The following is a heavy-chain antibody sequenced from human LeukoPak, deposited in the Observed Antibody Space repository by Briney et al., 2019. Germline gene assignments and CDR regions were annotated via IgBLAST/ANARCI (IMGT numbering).Heavy chain of an antibody. CDR2: ISYNSDTL. D-gene: IGHD2-21*02. J-gene: IGHJ2*01. CDR3: AKDYCGGDCYSGWYFDL. CDR1: GFTFDDYA. Sequence: GGSLGLSCAASGFTFDDYAMHWVRQAPGKGLEWVSGISYNSDTLAYADSVKGRFTISRDNAKNSLYLQMNSLRAEDTALYYCAKDYCGGDCYSGWYFDLWGRGTLVTVSS. V-gene: IGHV3-9*01.